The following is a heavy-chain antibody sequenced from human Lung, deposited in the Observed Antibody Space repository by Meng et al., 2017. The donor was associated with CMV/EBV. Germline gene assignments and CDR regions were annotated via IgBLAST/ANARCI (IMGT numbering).Heavy chain of an antibody. V-gene: IGHV3-30*02. D-gene: IGHD3-3*01. J-gene: IGHJ6*02. CDR2: IRYDGKNE. CDR3: AKETGPISGGYYYYGIDV. CDR1: GFTFSSYG. Sequence: GGSLRLXCAASGFTFSSYGMHWVRQAPGKGLEGVAFIRYDGKNEYYADSVKGRFSISRDDSKNTLYLQMNRLRPEDTAVYYCAKETGPISGGYYYYGIDVWGQGTXVTVAS.